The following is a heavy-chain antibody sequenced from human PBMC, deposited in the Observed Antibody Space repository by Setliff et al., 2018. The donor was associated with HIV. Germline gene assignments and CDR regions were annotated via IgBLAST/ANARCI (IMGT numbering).Heavy chain of an antibody. D-gene: IGHD3-3*01. Sequence: PSETLSLTCTVSGGSISSYYWTWIRQSPGKGLEWIGEMNHSEHYYNPTLKSRVTISMDTSKNQFSLELSSVTAADTALYYCARTITTFGVIGRGGRMDVWGKGTTVTVSS. J-gene: IGHJ6*04. CDR1: GGSISSYY. CDR2: MNHSEH. V-gene: IGHV4-34*01. CDR3: ARTITTFGVIGRGGRMDV.